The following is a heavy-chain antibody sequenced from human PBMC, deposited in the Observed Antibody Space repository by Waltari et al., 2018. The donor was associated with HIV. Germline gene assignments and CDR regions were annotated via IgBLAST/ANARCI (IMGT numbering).Heavy chain of an antibody. V-gene: IGHV3-9*01. CDR3: ATDKGSVTGTLYAMDV. J-gene: IGHJ6*02. D-gene: IGHD6-19*01. Sequence: EVQVVESGRNLVQPGRSLRLSCAASGLTFDDHPLHWVRQAPGKGLEWVSGIDTNGGVIGYADSVKGRFTISRDNARNSMYLQMNSLKPEDTALYYCATDKGSVTGTLYAMDVWGQGTTVTVSS. CDR1: GLTFDDHP. CDR2: IDTNGGVI.